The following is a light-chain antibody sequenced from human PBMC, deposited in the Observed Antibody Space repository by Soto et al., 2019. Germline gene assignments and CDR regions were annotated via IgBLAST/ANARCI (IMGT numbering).Light chain of an antibody. V-gene: IGKV1-39*01. J-gene: IGKJ1*01. CDR1: QSISIY. Sequence: DIQLTQSPSSLSASVGDRVTITCRASQSISIYLNWYQHKPGKAPKLLIYAASNLQSGVPSRFSGSGPGTDFTLTISGLHLEDFATYYCQQSYSIPTLGQGTKVEIK. CDR3: QQSYSIPT. CDR2: AAS.